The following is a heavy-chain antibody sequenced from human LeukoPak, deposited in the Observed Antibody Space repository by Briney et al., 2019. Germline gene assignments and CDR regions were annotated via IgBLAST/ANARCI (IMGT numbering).Heavy chain of an antibody. CDR3: ARDGASITMVRGVIMPWFDP. CDR1: GGSISSSSYY. J-gene: IGHJ5*02. V-gene: IGHV4-39*07. Sequence: SETLSLTCTVSGGSISSSSYYWGWIRQPPGKGLEWIGSIYYSGSTYYNPSLKSRVTISVDTSKNQFSLKLSSVTAADTAVYYCARDGASITMVRGVIMPWFDPWGQGTLVTVSS. D-gene: IGHD3-10*01. CDR2: IYYSGST.